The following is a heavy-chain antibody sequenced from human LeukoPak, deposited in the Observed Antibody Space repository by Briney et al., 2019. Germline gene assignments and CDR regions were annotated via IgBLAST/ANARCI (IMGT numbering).Heavy chain of an antibody. CDR3: ARQIFQELELPDAFDI. CDR1: GYSFTSYW. J-gene: IGHJ3*02. V-gene: IGHV5-51*01. D-gene: IGHD1-7*01. CDR2: IYPGDSDT. Sequence: GESLKISCKGSGYSFTSYWIGWVRQMPGKGLEWMGIIYPGDSDTRYSPSFQGQVTISADKSISTAYLQWSSLKASDTAMYYCARQIFQELELPDAFDIWGQGTMVTVSS.